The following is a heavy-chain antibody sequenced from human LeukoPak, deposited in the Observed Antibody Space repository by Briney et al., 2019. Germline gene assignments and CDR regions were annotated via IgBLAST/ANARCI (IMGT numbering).Heavy chain of an antibody. V-gene: IGHV1-46*01. CDR3: ARISGSYYDSI. CDR1: GYTYTSYY. Sequence: ASVDVSCTASGYTYTSYYMHWVRQAPGQGLEWMGIINPSGGSTSYAQKFQGRVTMTRDTSTSTVYMELSSLRSKDTAVYYCARISGSYYDSIWGQGTLVTVSS. CDR2: INPSGGST. J-gene: IGHJ4*02. D-gene: IGHD1-26*01.